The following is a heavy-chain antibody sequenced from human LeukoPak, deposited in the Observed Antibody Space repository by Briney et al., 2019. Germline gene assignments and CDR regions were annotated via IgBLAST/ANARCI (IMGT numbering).Heavy chain of an antibody. CDR1: GFTFSSYA. V-gene: IGHV3-30*04. D-gene: IGHD1-26*01. J-gene: IGHJ4*02. Sequence: GGSLRLSCAASGFTFSSYAMHWVRQAPGKGLEWVAVISYDGSNKHYADSVKGRFTISRDNSKNTLYLQMNSLRAEDTAVYYCARDGLYSGSYGDYWGQGTLVTVSS. CDR3: ARDGLYSGSYGDY. CDR2: ISYDGSNK.